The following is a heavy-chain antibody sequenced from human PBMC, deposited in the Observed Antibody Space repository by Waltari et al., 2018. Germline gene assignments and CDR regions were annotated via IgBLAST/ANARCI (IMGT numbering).Heavy chain of an antibody. CDR3: ARGTDYGDYDFQH. V-gene: IGHV1-8*01. D-gene: IGHD4-17*01. CDR2: MDPKNGNT. J-gene: IGHJ1*01. CDR1: GYTFTSYD. Sequence: QVQLVQSGADVKRPGASVMVSCKASGYTFTSYDIHWVRLATGQGLEWMGWMDPKNGNTAYAQKFQGRVTLTRDTSINTAYMDLSSLTSEDTGMYFCARGTDYGDYDFQHWGQGTLVTVSS.